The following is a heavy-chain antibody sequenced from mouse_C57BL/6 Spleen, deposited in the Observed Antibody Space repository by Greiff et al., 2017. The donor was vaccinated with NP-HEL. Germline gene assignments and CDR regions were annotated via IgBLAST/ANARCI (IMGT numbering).Heavy chain of an antibody. CDR3: ARQLRY. Sequence: EVMLVESGGGLVKPGGSLKLSCAASGFTFSGYGMHWVRQAPEKGLEWVAYISSGSSTIYYADTVKGRFTISRDNAKNTLFLQMTSLRSEDTAMYYCARQLRYWGQGTTLTVSS. CDR2: ISSGSSTI. D-gene: IGHD3-2*02. CDR1: GFTFSGYG. V-gene: IGHV5-17*01. J-gene: IGHJ2*01.